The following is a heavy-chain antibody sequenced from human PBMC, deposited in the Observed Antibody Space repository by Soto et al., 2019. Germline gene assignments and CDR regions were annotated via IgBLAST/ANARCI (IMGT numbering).Heavy chain of an antibody. Sequence: XSVNVSCQASVYMFSNYAITWVRQAPGQGLEWVGWITTHNGKTNYAQKFQGRVTMTTGTSTSTAYMDLRSLISVDTAVYYCATLPSADWFDSWGQGTLVTVSS. D-gene: IGHD2-2*01. V-gene: IGHV1-18*01. J-gene: IGHJ5*01. CDR1: VYMFSNYA. CDR3: ATLPSADWFDS. CDR2: ITTHNGKT.